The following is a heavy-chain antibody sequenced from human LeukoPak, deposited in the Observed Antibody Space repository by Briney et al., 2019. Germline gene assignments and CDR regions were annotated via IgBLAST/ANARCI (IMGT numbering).Heavy chain of an antibody. CDR2: IWSDGSNK. J-gene: IGHJ6*02. CDR3: ARGCKAAFYYCKDV. V-gene: IGHV3-33*01. CDR1: GFSFSSHG. Sequence: GGSLRLSCPASGFSFSSHGMHGFRQAPGKGLEWVASIWSDGSNKYYADSVKGRFTISRDNSKNTLYLQMNSLRAEDTAAYYCARGCKAAFYYCKDVWGQGTTVTVSS.